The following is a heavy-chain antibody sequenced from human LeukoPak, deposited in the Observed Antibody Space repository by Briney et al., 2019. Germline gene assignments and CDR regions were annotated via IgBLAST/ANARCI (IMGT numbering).Heavy chain of an antibody. V-gene: IGHV3-48*03. J-gene: IGHJ4*02. CDR1: GFTFSNYD. Sequence: GGSLRLSCAASGFTFSNYDMIWVRQAPGKGLEWVSYISTSGGSTNYADSVKGRFTISRDNAKNSLYLQMNSLRAEDTALYYCARRTYVDYWGQGTLVTVSS. CDR2: ISTSGGST. D-gene: IGHD3-16*01. CDR3: ARRTYVDY.